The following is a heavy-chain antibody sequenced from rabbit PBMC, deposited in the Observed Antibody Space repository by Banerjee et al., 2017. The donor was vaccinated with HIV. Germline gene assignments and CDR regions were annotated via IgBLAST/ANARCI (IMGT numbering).Heavy chain of an antibody. CDR1: GFSFSSSYY. CDR2: IYAGSGSA. CDR3: AREFSGYDYATNL. Sequence: QSLEESGGDLVKPGASLTLTCTASGFSFSSSYYMCWVRQAPGKGLEWIACIYAGSGSAYYANWAKGRFTISKTSSTTVTLQMTSLTAADTATYFCAREFSGYDYATNLWGPGTLVTVS. J-gene: IGHJ4*01. V-gene: IGHV1S40*01. D-gene: IGHD6-1*01.